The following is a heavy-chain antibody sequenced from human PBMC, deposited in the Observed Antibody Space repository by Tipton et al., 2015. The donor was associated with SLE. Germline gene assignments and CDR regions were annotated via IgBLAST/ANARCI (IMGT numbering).Heavy chain of an antibody. D-gene: IGHD4-17*01. CDR3: AKGGLTTVTTPWAFDI. J-gene: IGHJ3*02. V-gene: IGHV3-30*02. Sequence: SLRLSCAASGFTFSSYGMHWVRQAPGKGLEWVAFIRYDGSNKYYADSVKGRFTISRDNSKNTLYLQMNSLRAEDTAVYYCAKGGLTTVTTPWAFDIWGQGTMVTVSS. CDR1: GFTFSSYG. CDR2: IRYDGSNK.